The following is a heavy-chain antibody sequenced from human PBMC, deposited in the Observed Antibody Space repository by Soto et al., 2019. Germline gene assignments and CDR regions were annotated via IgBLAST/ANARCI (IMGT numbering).Heavy chain of an antibody. CDR1: GGCINSSSYY. Sequence: SETLSVTCTVYGGCINSSSYYWGVIRQPPGKGLEWIGSIYYSGSTYYNPSLKSRVTISVDTSKNQFSLKLSSVTAADTAVYYCARLAPDIVVVPAAIHFDYWGQGTLVTVSS. CDR2: IYYSGST. CDR3: ARLAPDIVVVPAAIHFDY. J-gene: IGHJ4*02. D-gene: IGHD2-2*01. V-gene: IGHV4-39*01.